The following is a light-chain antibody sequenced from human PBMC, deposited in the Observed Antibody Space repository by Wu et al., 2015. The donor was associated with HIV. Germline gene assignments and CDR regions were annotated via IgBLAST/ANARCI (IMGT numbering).Light chain of an antibody. Sequence: AIQLTQSPSSLSASVGDRVTVTCRTSQDVSSALAWYQQTPGKAPKLLIYDASSLESGVPSRFSGSGFGTDFTLTISSLQPEDFATYYCQQFLSYPRTFSQGTKLEIK. J-gene: IGKJ2*01. CDR3: QQFLSYPRT. CDR1: QDVSSA. CDR2: DAS. V-gene: IGKV1-13*02.